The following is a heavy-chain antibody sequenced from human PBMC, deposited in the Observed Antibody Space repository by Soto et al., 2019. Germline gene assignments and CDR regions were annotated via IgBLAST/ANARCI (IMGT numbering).Heavy chain of an antibody. CDR1: GGSISSAAYY. CDR3: AREYTYGSNFFDC. CDR2: ISHSGIT. Sequence: QVQLQESGPGLVKPSQTLSLTCTVSGGSISSAAYYWSWIRQHPGKGLEWIGSISHSGITYYTPSLKSRVIISADTSKNQFSVNLTSVTAADTAVYYCAREYTYGSNFFDCWGQGALVTVSS. J-gene: IGHJ4*02. D-gene: IGHD5-18*01. V-gene: IGHV4-31*03.